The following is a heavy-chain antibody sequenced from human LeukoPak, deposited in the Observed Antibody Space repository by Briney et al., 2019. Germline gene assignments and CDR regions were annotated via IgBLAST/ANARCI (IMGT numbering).Heavy chain of an antibody. Sequence: PGGSLRLSCAASGFTFSSYSMTWVRQAPGKGLEWVSSISSSSSYISYADSVKGGFTISRDNAKNSLYLQMNSLRAEDTSVYYCARLEDIAAAGPFDYWGQGTLVTVSS. CDR2: ISSSSSYI. J-gene: IGHJ4*02. D-gene: IGHD6-13*01. CDR3: ARLEDIAAAGPFDY. V-gene: IGHV3-21*01. CDR1: GFTFSSYS.